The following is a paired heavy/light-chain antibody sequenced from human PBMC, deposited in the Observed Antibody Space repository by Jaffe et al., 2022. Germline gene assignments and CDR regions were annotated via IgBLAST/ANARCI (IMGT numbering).Heavy chain of an antibody. CDR1: GFTVSSNY. D-gene: IGHD3-10*01. CDR3: ILRGEGEALGAQTTNHDY. V-gene: IGHV3-66*02. Sequence: EVQLVESGGGLVQPGGSLRLSCAASGFTVSSNYMSWVRQAPGKGLEWVSVIYSGGSTYYADSVKGRFTISRDNSKNTLYLQMNSLRAEDTAVYYCILRGEGEALGAQTTNHDYWGQGTLVTVSS. CDR2: IYSGGST. J-gene: IGHJ4*02.
Light chain of an antibody. J-gene: IGLJ3*02. V-gene: IGLV6-57*02. CDR1: SGSIASNY. CDR3: QSYDSSNHWV. Sequence: NFMLTQPHSVSESPGKTVTISCTGSSGSIASNYVQWYQQRPGSAPTTVIYEDNQRPSGVPDRFSGSIDSSSNSASLTISGLKTEDEADYYCQSYDSSNHWVFGGGTKLTVL. CDR2: EDN.